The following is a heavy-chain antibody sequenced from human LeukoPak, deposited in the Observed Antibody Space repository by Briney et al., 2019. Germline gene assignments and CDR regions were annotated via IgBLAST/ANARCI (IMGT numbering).Heavy chain of an antibody. CDR2: ISNDESNK. CDR1: GFTFSSYG. J-gene: IGHJ5*02. CDR3: ARDTGSNYYAGWFDP. Sequence: GGSLRLSCAASGFTFSSYGMHWVRQAPDKGLEWLALISNDESNKYYADSLKGRFTVSRDNSKNTLYLQMNSLTAEDTAVYYCARDTGSNYYAGWFDPWGQGVLVAVSS. D-gene: IGHD3-10*01. V-gene: IGHV3-30*03.